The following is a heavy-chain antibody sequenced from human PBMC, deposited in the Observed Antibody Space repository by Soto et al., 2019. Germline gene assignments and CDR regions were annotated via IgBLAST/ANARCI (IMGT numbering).Heavy chain of an antibody. D-gene: IGHD3-10*01. CDR3: ARDNYGTLDY. J-gene: IGHJ4*02. V-gene: IGHV1-2*02. CDR1: ADPFTQLY. Sequence: ASVKFSCKTSADPFTQLYIHWVRQAPGLGLERMGWIDPRSVDSRKTQRFQGRFTMTMDTSTNTVYMELSSPRSDDTAVYFCARDNYGTLDYWAQGTLVTTSS. CDR2: IDPRSVDS.